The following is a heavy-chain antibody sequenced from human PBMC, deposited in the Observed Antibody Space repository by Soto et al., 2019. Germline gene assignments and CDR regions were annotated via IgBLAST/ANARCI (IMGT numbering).Heavy chain of an antibody. Sequence: QITLKESGPTLVKPTQTLTLTCTFSGFSLSTSGVGVGWIRQPPGKALEWLALIYWDDDKRYSPSLKSRLPITKDTSKNQVVLTMTNMDPVDTATYYCAHSPLRLADYYYGMDVWGQGTTVTVSS. J-gene: IGHJ6*02. V-gene: IGHV2-5*02. CDR1: GFSLSTSGVG. CDR3: AHSPLRLADYYYGMDV. CDR2: IYWDDDK. D-gene: IGHD3-3*01.